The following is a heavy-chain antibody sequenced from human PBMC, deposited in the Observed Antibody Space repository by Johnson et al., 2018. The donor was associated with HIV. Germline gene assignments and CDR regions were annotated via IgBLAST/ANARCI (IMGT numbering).Heavy chain of an antibody. CDR3: ARDWDYYDSSGYYYAKMVDAFDV. V-gene: IGHV3-20*04. CDR2: INWNGGST. J-gene: IGHJ3*01. CDR1: GFTFDDYG. Sequence: EVQVVESGGGVVRPGESLRLSCAASGFTFDDYGMSWVRQAPGKGLEWVSGINWNGGSTGYADSVKGRFTISSDNAKISLYLQMNSLRAEDTALYYCARDWDYYDSSGYYYAKMVDAFDVWGQGTVVTVSS. D-gene: IGHD3-22*01.